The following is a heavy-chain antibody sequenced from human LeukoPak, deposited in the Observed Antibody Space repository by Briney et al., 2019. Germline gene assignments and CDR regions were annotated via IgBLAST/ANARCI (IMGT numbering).Heavy chain of an antibody. CDR2: INPDSGVT. D-gene: IGHD1-1*01. Sequence: ASLKVSCKASGYTFTGYYIHWVRQAPGQGLEWMGYINPDSGVTNYAQKFQGRVTMTRDTSISTAYMELSGLTSDDTAVYYCARSITATGHWGQGTLVTVSS. J-gene: IGHJ4*02. CDR1: GYTFTGYY. CDR3: ARSITATGH. V-gene: IGHV1-2*02.